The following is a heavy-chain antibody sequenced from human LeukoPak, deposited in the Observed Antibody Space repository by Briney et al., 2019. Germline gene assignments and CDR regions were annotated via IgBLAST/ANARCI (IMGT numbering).Heavy chain of an antibody. V-gene: IGHV3-74*01. CDR1: GFTFSSYW. J-gene: IGHJ4*02. D-gene: IGHD4-23*01. CDR3: ASGYGGYVN. Sequence: LSGGSLRLSCAASGFTFSSYWMHWVRQAPGKGLVWVSRISSDGSNTIYADSVRGRFTISRDNAKHTLYLQMNSLRAEDTAVYYCASGYGGYVNWGQGTLVTVSS. CDR2: ISSDGSNT.